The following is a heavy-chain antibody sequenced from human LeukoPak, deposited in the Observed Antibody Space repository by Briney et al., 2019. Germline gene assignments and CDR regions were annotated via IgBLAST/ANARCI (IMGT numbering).Heavy chain of an antibody. CDR3: ARDGGSGNPRFDS. V-gene: IGHV3-53*01. J-gene: IGHJ4*02. Sequence: PGGSLRLSCAASGFTIRRNYMSWVRQAPGKGLEWVSVIYRGGNTYYADSVKGRFTISRDNSKNTLYLQMNSLRAEDTAVYYCARDGGSGNPRFDSWGQGTLVTVSS. D-gene: IGHD3-10*01. CDR1: GFTIRRNY. CDR2: IYRGGNT.